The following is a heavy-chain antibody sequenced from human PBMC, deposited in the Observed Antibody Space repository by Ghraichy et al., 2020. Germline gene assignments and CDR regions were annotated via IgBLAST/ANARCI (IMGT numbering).Heavy chain of an antibody. CDR3: ARGGGLYSSSSRWFDP. V-gene: IGHV4-59*01. CDR2: IYYSGST. Sequence: GSLRLSCTVSGGSISSYYWSWIRQPPGKGLEWIGYIYYSGSTNYNPSLKSRVTISVDTSKNQFSLKLSSVTAADTAVYYCARGGGLYSSSSRWFDPWGQGTLVTVSS. D-gene: IGHD6-6*01. J-gene: IGHJ5*02. CDR1: GGSISSYY.